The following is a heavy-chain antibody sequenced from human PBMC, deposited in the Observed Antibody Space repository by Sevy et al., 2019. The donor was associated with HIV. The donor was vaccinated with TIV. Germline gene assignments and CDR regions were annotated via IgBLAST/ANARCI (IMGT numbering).Heavy chain of an antibody. D-gene: IGHD3-16*01. CDR1: GFSFSTYW. V-gene: IGHV3-7*01. J-gene: IGHJ4*02. CDR2: MIQDGTER. Sequence: GESLKISCAASGFSFSTYWMTWVRQAPGKGLEWVATMIQDGTERDYVDSVKGRFTISRDNTKTSLFLQMNSLSAEDTGVYYCVREGLGGFSYSLDCWGQGTLVTVSS. CDR3: VREGLGGFSYSLDC.